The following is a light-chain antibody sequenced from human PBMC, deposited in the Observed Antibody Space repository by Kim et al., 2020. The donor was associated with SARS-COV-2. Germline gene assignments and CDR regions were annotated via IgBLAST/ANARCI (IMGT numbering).Light chain of an antibody. V-gene: IGKV3-20*01. CDR1: QSVSSSY. Sequence: EIVLTQSPGTLSLSPGERATLSCRASQSVSSSYLAWYQQKPGQAPRLLIYGASSRATGIPDRFSGSGSGTDFTLTISRLEPEDFAVYYCQQYGSSPVFGGGTKLEI. CDR2: GAS. J-gene: IGKJ4*01. CDR3: QQYGSSPV.